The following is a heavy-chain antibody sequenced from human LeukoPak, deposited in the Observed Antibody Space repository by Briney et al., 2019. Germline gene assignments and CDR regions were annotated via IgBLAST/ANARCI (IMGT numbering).Heavy chain of an antibody. J-gene: IGHJ4*02. CDR2: INSDGSWT. CDR3: ANAPRDGYDSVDY. CDR1: GNYW. V-gene: IGHV3-74*01. D-gene: IGHD5-12*01. Sequence: GGSLRLSCAASGNYWMHWVRQAPGKGLVWVSHINSDGSWTSYADSVKGRFTISRDNSKNTLYLQMNSLRAEDTAVYYCANAPRDGYDSVDYWGQGTLVTVSS.